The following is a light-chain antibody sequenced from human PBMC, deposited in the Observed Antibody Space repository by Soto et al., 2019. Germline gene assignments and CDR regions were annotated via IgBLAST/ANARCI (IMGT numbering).Light chain of an antibody. V-gene: IGKV3-20*01. J-gene: IGKJ2*01. CDR2: GAS. CDR3: QQYASSPYT. Sequence: EIVLTQSPGTLSLSPGERATLSCRSSQSISSSYLAWYQQKPGQAPRLIIYGASRRATGIPDRFSGRESGTDFTLTITTLEPEDSAVYFCQQYASSPYTFGQGTKVDIK. CDR1: QSISSSY.